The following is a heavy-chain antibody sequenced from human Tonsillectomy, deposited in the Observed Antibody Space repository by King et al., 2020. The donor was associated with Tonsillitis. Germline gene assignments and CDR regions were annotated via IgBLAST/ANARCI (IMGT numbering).Heavy chain of an antibody. Sequence: VQLVESGGGLVQPGRSLRLSCAASGFTFGDYAMHWVRQAPGKGLEWVSGISWNSGTIGYADSVKGRFTISIDNAKNSLYLQMNSLRAEDTALYFCAKDPPRVRGYSYCYDLYGMDVWGQGTTVTVSS. CDR2: ISWNSGTI. V-gene: IGHV3-9*01. CDR1: GFTFGDYA. D-gene: IGHD5-18*01. CDR3: AKDPPRVRGYSYCYDLYGMDV. J-gene: IGHJ6*02.